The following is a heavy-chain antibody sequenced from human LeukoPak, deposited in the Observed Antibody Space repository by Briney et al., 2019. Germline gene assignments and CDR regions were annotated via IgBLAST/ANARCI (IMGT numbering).Heavy chain of an antibody. Sequence: GAPVKVSCKASGYTFTTYDINWVRQATGQGLEWMGWMNPNSGNTGYAQKFQGRVTMTRNTSISTAYMELSSLRSEDTAVYYCARGPNKSDGGNSGSAWFDPWGQGTQVTVSS. V-gene: IGHV1-8*01. CDR1: GYTFTTYD. D-gene: IGHD4-23*01. CDR3: ARGPNKSDGGNSGSAWFDP. J-gene: IGHJ5*02. CDR2: MNPNSGNT.